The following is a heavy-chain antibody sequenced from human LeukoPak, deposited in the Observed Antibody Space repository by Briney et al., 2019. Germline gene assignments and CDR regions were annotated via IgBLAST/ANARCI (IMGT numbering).Heavy chain of an antibody. Sequence: PGGSLRLSCAASGFTFSSYSMNWVRQAPGKGLEWVSSISSSSSYIYYADSVKGRFTISRDNSKNTLYLQMNSLRAEDTAVYYCARINMMGFDYWGQGTLVTVSS. V-gene: IGHV3-21*01. CDR1: GFTFSSYS. CDR3: ARINMMGFDY. J-gene: IGHJ4*02. D-gene: IGHD3-22*01. CDR2: ISSSSSYI.